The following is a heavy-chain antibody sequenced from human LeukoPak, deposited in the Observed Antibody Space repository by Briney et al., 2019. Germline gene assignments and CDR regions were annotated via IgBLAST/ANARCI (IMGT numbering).Heavy chain of an antibody. V-gene: IGHV4-39*07. CDR3: ASSYGSGGYYFDY. D-gene: IGHD3-10*01. J-gene: IGHJ4*02. CDR2: IYHSGST. CDR1: GGSISSSSYY. Sequence: PSETLSLTCTVSGGSISSSSYYWGWIRQPPGKGLEWIGEIYHSGSTNYNPSLKSRVTISVDKSKNQFSLKLSSVTAADTAVYYCASSYGSGGYYFDYWGQGTLVTVSS.